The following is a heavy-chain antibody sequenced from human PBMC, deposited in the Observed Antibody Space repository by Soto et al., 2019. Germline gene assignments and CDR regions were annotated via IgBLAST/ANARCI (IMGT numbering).Heavy chain of an antibody. CDR3: ARSSGSSRGWFDP. Sequence: TLSLTCTVSGGSISSYYWSWIRQPPGKGLEWIGYIYYSGSTNYNPSLKSRVTISVDTSKNQFSLKLSSVTAADTAVYYCARSSGSSRGWFDPWGQGTLVTVSS. CDR2: IYYSGST. D-gene: IGHD6-13*01. J-gene: IGHJ5*02. CDR1: GGSISSYY. V-gene: IGHV4-59*01.